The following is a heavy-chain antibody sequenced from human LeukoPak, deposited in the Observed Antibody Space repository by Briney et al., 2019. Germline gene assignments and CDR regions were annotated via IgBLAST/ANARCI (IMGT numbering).Heavy chain of an antibody. CDR1: GGSISSSSYY. Sequence: PSETLSLTCTVSGGSISSSSYYWGWIRQPPGKGLEWIGGIYYSGSTYYNPSLKSRVTISVDTSKNQFSLKLSSVTAADTAVYYCASPDTYYYDSSGYYHFDYWGQGTLVTVSS. D-gene: IGHD3-22*01. CDR2: IYYSGST. CDR3: ASPDTYYYDSSGYYHFDY. V-gene: IGHV4-39*01. J-gene: IGHJ4*02.